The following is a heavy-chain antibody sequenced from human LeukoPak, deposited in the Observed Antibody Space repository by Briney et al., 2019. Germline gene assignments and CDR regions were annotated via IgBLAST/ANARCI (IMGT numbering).Heavy chain of an antibody. D-gene: IGHD2-15*01. Sequence: GPTLVNPTQTLTLTCTFSGFSLSPSGVGVGWIRQPPGKALEWLALIYWDDDKRYSPSLKSRLTITKDTSKNQVVFTMTNMDPVDTATYYCARSLAATPHYYYGMDVWGQGTTVTVSS. J-gene: IGHJ6*02. CDR1: GFSLSPSGVG. CDR2: IYWDDDK. V-gene: IGHV2-5*02. CDR3: ARSLAATPHYYYGMDV.